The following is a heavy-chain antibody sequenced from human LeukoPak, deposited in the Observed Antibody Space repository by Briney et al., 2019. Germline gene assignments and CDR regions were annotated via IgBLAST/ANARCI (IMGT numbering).Heavy chain of an antibody. CDR3: AGQLRFWGDYYMDV. D-gene: IGHD3-3*01. CDR2: VYSGGDR. J-gene: IGHJ6*03. V-gene: IGHV3-53*01. Sequence: PGGSLRLSCAASGFAVSSNYMSWVRQAPGKGLGWVSVVYSGGDRYYTDSVKGRFTISRDNSENTLYLQMNSLRAEDTAVYYCAGQLRFWGDYYMDVWGTGTTVTVSS. CDR1: GFAVSSNY.